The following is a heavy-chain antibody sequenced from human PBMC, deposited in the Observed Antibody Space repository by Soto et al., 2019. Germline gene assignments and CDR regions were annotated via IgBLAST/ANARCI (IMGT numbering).Heavy chain of an antibody. D-gene: IGHD4-17*01. J-gene: IGHJ4*02. CDR2: ISDSGST. CDR3: ARATPYGDHGIDY. CDR1: GGYISSYY. Sequence: SETLSLLCTVSGGYISSYYWIWMRHPPGKGLEWIGYISDSGSTNYNPSLKSRPTISVDTSKNQFSLKLKSVTAADTAVYYCARATPYGDHGIDYWGQGTLVTVSS. V-gene: IGHV4-59*01.